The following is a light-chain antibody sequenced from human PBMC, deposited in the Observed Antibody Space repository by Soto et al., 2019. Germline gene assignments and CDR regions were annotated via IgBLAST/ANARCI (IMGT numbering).Light chain of an antibody. V-gene: IGLV2-8*01. CDR1: DSDVGGYNF. J-gene: IGLJ2*01. CDR3: SSYAASDNFLI. Sequence: QSVLTQPPSASGSPGQSVTISCTGTDSDVGGYNFVSWYQQHPGRAPKLMIYEVYQRPSGVPDRFSGSKSGNTASLTVSGLQAEDEANYYCSSYAASDNFLIFGGGTKVTVL. CDR2: EVY.